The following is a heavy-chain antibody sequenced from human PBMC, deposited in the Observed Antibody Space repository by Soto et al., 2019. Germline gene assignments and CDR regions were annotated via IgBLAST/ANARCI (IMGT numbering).Heavy chain of an antibody. CDR2: IYYSGST. D-gene: IGHD1-1*01. Sequence: SETLSLTCTVSGGSISSYYWSWIRQPPGKGLEWIGYIYYSGSTNYNPSLKSRVTISVDTSKNQFSLKLSSVTAADTAVYFCARLRNAGPQRDFDYWGQGTLVTVSS. V-gene: IGHV4-59*01. CDR3: ARLRNAGPQRDFDY. CDR1: GGSISSYY. J-gene: IGHJ4*02.